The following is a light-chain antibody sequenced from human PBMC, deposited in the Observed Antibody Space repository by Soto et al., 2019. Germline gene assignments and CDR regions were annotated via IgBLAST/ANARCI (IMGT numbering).Light chain of an antibody. Sequence: QSVLTQPPSASGSPGQSVTISCTGTSSDVGAYNYVSWYQQHPGKAPKLMIYEVSNRPSGVSRRFSGSKSGNTASLTISGLQAEDEAHYYCSSYTSDNRDYVFGTGTKVTV. CDR1: SSDVGAYNY. V-gene: IGLV2-14*01. J-gene: IGLJ1*01. CDR3: SSYTSDNRDYV. CDR2: EVS.